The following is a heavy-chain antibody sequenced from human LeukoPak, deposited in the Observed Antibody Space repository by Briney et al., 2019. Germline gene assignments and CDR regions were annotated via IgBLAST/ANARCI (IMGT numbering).Heavy chain of an antibody. CDR3: ARASRVTTRLDAFDI. J-gene: IGHJ3*02. V-gene: IGHV3-53*01. CDR1: GFTVSTTH. Sequence: GGSLRLSCATSGFTVSTTHMSWVRQTPGKGLEWVSTIYSDGSIYYADSVKGRFTISRDNSKNTLYLQMNSLRVEDAAVYYCARASRVTTRLDAFDIWGQGTMVTVSS. CDR2: IYSDGSI. D-gene: IGHD2-21*02.